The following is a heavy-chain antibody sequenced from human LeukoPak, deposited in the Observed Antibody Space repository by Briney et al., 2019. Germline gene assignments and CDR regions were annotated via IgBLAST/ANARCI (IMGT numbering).Heavy chain of an antibody. V-gene: IGHV3-21*01. CDR1: GFTFSSYS. D-gene: IGHD3-10*01. CDR3: ARGKETYYYGSGSYYPTTTPDY. J-gene: IGHJ4*02. Sequence: GGSLRLSCAASGFTFSSYSMNWVRQAPGKGLEWVSSISSSSSYIYYADSVKGRFTISRDNAKNSLYLQMNSLRAEDTAVYYCARGKETYYYGSGSYYPTTTPDYWGQGTLVTVSS. CDR2: ISSSSSYI.